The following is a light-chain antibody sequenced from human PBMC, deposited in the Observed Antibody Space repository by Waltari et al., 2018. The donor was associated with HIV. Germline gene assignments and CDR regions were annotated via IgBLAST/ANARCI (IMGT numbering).Light chain of an antibody. Sequence: QSALTQPASVSGSPGQSITISCTGTSSDVGRYNVVSWYQQHPGKAPKLMIYEVNKWPSGVSNRFSGSKSGNTASLTISGLQAEDEADYYCCSYAGTSTYVFGTGTKVTVL. CDR2: EVN. CDR1: SSDVGRYNV. V-gene: IGLV2-23*02. CDR3: CSYAGTSTYV. J-gene: IGLJ1*01.